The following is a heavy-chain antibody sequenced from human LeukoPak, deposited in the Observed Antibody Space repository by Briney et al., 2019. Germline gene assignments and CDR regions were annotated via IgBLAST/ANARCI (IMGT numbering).Heavy chain of an antibody. J-gene: IGHJ4*02. Sequence: ASVKVSCKASGYTFTNYHIAWVRQAPGQGLEWMGIINPSGGSTSYAQKFQGRVTMTRDTSTSTVYMELSSLRSGDTAVYYCARDDWPFKVPRLPDYWGQGTLVTVSS. CDR3: ARDDWPFKVPRLPDY. CDR1: GYTFTNYH. CDR2: INPSGGST. D-gene: IGHD3-9*01. V-gene: IGHV1-46*01.